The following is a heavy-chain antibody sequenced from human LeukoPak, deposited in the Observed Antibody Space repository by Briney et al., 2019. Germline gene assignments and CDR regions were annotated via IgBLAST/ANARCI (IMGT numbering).Heavy chain of an antibody. D-gene: IGHD1-20*01. CDR3: ARRGYNWNLQSRYNWFDP. J-gene: IGHJ5*02. CDR2: INHSGST. Sequence: SETLSLTCTVSGGSINNYYWSWIRQPPGKGLEWIGEINHSGSTNYNPSLKSRVTISVDTSKNQFSLKLSSVTAADTAVYYCARRGYNWNLQSRYNWFDPWGQGALVTVSS. CDR1: GGSINNYY. V-gene: IGHV4-34*01.